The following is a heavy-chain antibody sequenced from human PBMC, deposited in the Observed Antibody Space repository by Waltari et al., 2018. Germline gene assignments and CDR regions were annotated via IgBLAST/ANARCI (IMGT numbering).Heavy chain of an antibody. CDR3: ASSQS. V-gene: IGHV3-30-3*01. CDR2: ISYDGSNK. Sequence: QVQLVESGGGVVQPGRSLRLSCAASGFTFSSYAMHWVRQAPGKGLEWVAVISYDGSNKYYADSVKGRFTISRDNSKNTLYLQMNSLRAEDTAVYYCASSQSWGQGTLVTVSS. J-gene: IGHJ4*02. CDR1: GFTFSSYA.